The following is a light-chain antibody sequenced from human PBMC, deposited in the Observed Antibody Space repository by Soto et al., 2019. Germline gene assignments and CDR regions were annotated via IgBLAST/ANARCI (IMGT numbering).Light chain of an antibody. CDR2: EVS. CDR3: SSYAGSTNFV. Sequence: QSALTQPPSASGSPGQSVTISCTGTSSDVGGYNYVSWYQQHPGKAPKLMIYEVSKRPSGVPDRFSGSKSGNTGSLTVSGLQAEDEADYYCSSYAGSTNFVFGTGTKLTVL. CDR1: SSDVGGYNY. V-gene: IGLV2-8*01. J-gene: IGLJ1*01.